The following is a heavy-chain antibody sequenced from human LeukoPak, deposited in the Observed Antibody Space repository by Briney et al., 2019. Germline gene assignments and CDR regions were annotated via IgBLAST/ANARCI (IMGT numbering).Heavy chain of an antibody. V-gene: IGHV1-2*02. CDR3: ARGRRILGGPENAGDFFDF. D-gene: IGHD3-16*01. Sequence: ASVKVSCKASGYTFTDYYLHWVRQAPGQGLKWMGWINPNSGATHYAQSFQARVTMTRDTSLASSYMELTGLESDDTAVYYCARGRRILGGPENAGDFFDFWHQESLHTLSS. J-gene: IGHJ4*01. CDR2: INPNSGAT. CDR1: GYTFTDYY.